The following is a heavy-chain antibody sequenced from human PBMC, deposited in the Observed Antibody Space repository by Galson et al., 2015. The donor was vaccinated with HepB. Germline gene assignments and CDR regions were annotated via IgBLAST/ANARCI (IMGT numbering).Heavy chain of an antibody. CDR2: IWHDGGNK. Sequence: SLRLSCAASGFTFSRNSMHWVRQAPGKGLEWVAVIWHDGGNKYYADSVKGRFTISRDNSKNTVSLQMNSLREEDTAMYYCARSMQVVAAADHWGQGTLVTVSS. CDR1: GFTFSRNS. D-gene: IGHD2-15*01. V-gene: IGHV3-33*01. CDR3: ARSMQVVAAADH. J-gene: IGHJ4*02.